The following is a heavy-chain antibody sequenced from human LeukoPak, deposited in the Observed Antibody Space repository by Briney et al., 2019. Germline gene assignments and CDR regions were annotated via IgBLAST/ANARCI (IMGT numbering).Heavy chain of an antibody. CDR3: AELGITMIGGV. J-gene: IGHJ6*04. D-gene: IGHD3-10*02. CDR1: GFTFSSYG. Sequence: GGSLRLSCAAPGFTFSSYGMNWVRQAPGKGLEWVSFINSSSSYIYYADSVKGRFTISRDNAKNSLYLQTNSLRAEDTAVYYCAELGITMIGGVWGKGTTVTISS. V-gene: IGHV3-21*01. CDR2: INSSSSYI.